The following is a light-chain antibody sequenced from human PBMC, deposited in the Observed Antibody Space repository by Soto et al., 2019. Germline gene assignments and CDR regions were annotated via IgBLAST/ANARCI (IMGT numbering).Light chain of an antibody. CDR3: QQYYSYPT. CDR1: QGISSH. J-gene: IGKJ1*01. V-gene: IGKV1-8*01. CDR2: AAS. Sequence: AIRMTQSPSSLSASTGDRVTITCRASQGISSHLAWYQQKPGKAPKLLIYAASTLQSGVPSRFSGSGSGTDFTLTISCLQSEDFATYCCQQYYSYPTFGQGTKVDIK.